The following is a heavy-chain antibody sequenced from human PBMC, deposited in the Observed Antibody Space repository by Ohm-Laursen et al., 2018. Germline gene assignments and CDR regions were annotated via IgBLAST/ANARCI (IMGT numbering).Heavy chain of an antibody. CDR3: TQRLYSYGLFGS. CDR1: GFTFSNAW. Sequence: SLRLSCSASGFTFSNAWMSWVRQAPGKGLEWVGRIKSRTDGGTTDYAAPVKGRFTISRDDSKNTLFLQMNSLKTEDTAVYYCTQRLYSYGLFGSWGQGTLVTVSS. D-gene: IGHD5-18*01. J-gene: IGHJ4*02. CDR2: IKSRTDGGTT. V-gene: IGHV3-15*01.